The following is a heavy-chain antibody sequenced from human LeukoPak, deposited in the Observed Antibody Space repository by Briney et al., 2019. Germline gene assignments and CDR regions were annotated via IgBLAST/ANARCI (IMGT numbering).Heavy chain of an antibody. CDR1: GGSFSGYY. Sequence: SETLSLTCAVYGGSFSGYYWSWIRQPPGKGLEWIGSIYYSGNTYYNASLKSQVSISIDTSKNQFSLRLTSVTAADTAVYYCARDAAAAAGIDYWGQGTLVTVSS. D-gene: IGHD6-13*01. CDR3: ARDAAAAAGIDY. CDR2: IYYSGNT. V-gene: IGHV4-34*01. J-gene: IGHJ4*02.